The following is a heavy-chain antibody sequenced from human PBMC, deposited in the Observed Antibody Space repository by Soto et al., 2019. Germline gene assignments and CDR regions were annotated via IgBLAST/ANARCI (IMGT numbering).Heavy chain of an antibody. CDR2: ISSSSSYI. CDR1: GFTVSSNY. D-gene: IGHD6-19*01. Sequence: AGGSLRLSCAASGFTVSSNYMSWVRQAPGKGLEWVSSISSSSSYIYYADSVKGRFTISRDNAKNSLYLQMNSLRAEDTAVYYCARAIAVAGTLDYWGQGTLDTVSS. V-gene: IGHV3-21*01. J-gene: IGHJ4*02. CDR3: ARAIAVAGTLDY.